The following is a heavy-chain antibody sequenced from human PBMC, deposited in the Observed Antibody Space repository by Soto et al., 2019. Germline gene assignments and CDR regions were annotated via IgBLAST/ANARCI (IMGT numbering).Heavy chain of an antibody. D-gene: IGHD2-21*02. CDR2: IIPIFGTA. Sequence: QVQLVQSGAEVKKPGSSVKVSCKASGGTFSSYAISWVRQAPGQGLEWMGGIIPIFGTANYAQKFQGRVTITADESPGTAYMELSSLRSEDTAVYYWAGSNKNTVVTPIRWGQGTLVTVSS. CDR3: AGSNKNTVVTPIR. V-gene: IGHV1-69*01. CDR1: GGTFSSYA. J-gene: IGHJ4*02.